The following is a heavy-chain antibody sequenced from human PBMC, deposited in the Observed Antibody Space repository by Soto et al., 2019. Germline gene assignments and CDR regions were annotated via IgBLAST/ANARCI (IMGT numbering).Heavy chain of an antibody. CDR1: GFTFRNNV. V-gene: IGHV3-23*01. CDR3: AKNGLDNSPSAIDS. D-gene: IGHD2-8*01. CDR2: ITGSGRDT. Sequence: GGSLRLSFAASGFTFRNNVLSWVRQAPGKGLDWVSGITGSGRDTHYADSVKGRFTISRDNSKNMVFLQMNSLRAEDTALYYCAKNGLDNSPSAIDSWGPGTLVTVSS. J-gene: IGHJ4*02.